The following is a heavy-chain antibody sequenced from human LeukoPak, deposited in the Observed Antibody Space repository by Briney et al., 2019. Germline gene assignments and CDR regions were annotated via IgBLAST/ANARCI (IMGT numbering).Heavy chain of an antibody. CDR2: IYSGGST. D-gene: IGHD1-26*01. J-gene: IGHJ4*02. V-gene: IGHV3-53*01. CDR1: GFTVSSNY. Sequence: GGSLRLSCAASGFTVSSNYMSWVRQAPGKGLEWVSVIYSGGSTYYADSVKGRFTISRDNSKNTLYLQMNSLRAEDTAVYYCAGAPKRDSGSYFWGQGTLVTVSS. CDR3: AGAPKRDSGSYF.